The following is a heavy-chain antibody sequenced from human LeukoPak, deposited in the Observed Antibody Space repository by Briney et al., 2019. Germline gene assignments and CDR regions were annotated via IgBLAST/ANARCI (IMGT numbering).Heavy chain of an antibody. CDR1: GFTFSSYA. D-gene: IGHD6-6*01. CDR3: AKVTLASGNFDS. CDR2: ISGSGGTT. J-gene: IGHJ4*02. V-gene: IGHV3-23*01. Sequence: GGSLRLSCAASGFTFSSYAMSWVRQAPGKGLEWVSAISGSGGTTYYADSVKGHFAISRDNSKNTLYLQMNSLRAEDTAVYYCAKVTLASGNFDSWGQGTLVTVSS.